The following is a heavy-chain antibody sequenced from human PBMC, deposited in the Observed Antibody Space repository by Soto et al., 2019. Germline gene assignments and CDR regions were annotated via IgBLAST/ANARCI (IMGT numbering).Heavy chain of an antibody. J-gene: IGHJ6*02. Sequence: DVQLVESGGGLVEPGKSLRLSCVVSGFTYEDFAMNWVRQAPGKGLEWGSGISWYSASTGYADSVTGRFTISRDNAKNSLYLQMRNLTGDDTAMYYCGKDFRRYSNGLDVLSPGTSVTVSS. CDR3: GKDFRRYSNGLDV. V-gene: IGHV3-9*01. CDR1: GFTYEDFA. CDR2: ISWYSAST.